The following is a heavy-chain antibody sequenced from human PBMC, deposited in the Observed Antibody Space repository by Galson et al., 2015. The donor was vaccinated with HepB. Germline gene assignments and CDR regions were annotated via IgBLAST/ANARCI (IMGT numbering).Heavy chain of an antibody. V-gene: IGHV3-13*04. CDR2: IGTAGDT. Sequence: SLRLSCAASGFTVSSNYMSWVRQATGKGLEWVSAIGTAGDTYYPGSVKGRFTISRENAKNSLYLQMNGLRAGDTAVYYCARAMTTVTAYYYYGMDVWGQGTTVTVSS. CDR3: ARAMTTVTAYYYYGMDV. CDR1: GFTVSSNY. J-gene: IGHJ6*02. D-gene: IGHD4-11*01.